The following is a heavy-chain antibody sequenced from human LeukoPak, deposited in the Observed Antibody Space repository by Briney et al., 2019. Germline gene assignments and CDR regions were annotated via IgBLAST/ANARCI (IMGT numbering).Heavy chain of an antibody. Sequence: PSETLSLTCAVYGGSFSGYYWSWIRQPPGKGLEWIGEINHSGSTNYNPSLKSRVTISVDTSENQFSLKLSSVTAADTAVYYCARGVRHGSYSPVTPGYYYYMDVWGKGTTVTVSS. CDR3: ARGVRHGSYSPVTPGYYYYMDV. CDR2: INHSGST. J-gene: IGHJ6*03. D-gene: IGHD1-26*01. V-gene: IGHV4-34*01. CDR1: GGSFSGYY.